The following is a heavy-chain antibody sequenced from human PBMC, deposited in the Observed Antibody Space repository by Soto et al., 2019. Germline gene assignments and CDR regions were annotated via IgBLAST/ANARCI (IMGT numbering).Heavy chain of an antibody. CDR2: TYYRSKWYS. V-gene: IGHV6-1*01. Sequence: PSRTPSLTCVMSWVSVSSNSDAWNWIRQSPSRGLEWLGRTYYRSKWYSDYAASVESRITVNPDTSKNHFSLQLNSVTLEDTAVYYCARGEQYSGRIFDYWGQGTLVTVSS. J-gene: IGHJ4*02. CDR3: ARGEQYSGRIFDY. D-gene: IGHD1-26*01. CDR1: WVSVSSNSDA.